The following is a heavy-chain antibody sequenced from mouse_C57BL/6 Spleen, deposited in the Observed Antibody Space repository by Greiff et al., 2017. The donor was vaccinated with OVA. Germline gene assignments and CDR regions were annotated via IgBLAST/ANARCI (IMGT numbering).Heavy chain of an antibody. Sequence: DVMLVESGGGLVKPGGSLKLSCAASGFTFSDYGMHWVRQASEKGLEWVAYISSGSSTIYYADTVKGRFTISRDNAKNTLFLQMTSLRSEDTAMYYCARDPNYYGSSYYAMDYWGQGTSVTVSS. D-gene: IGHD1-1*01. CDR2: ISSGSSTI. J-gene: IGHJ4*01. CDR3: ARDPNYYGSSYYAMDY. CDR1: GFTFSDYG. V-gene: IGHV5-17*01.